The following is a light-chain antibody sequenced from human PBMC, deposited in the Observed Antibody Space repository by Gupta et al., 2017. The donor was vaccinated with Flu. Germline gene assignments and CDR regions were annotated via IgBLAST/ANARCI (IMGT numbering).Light chain of an antibody. V-gene: IGLV10-54*04. Sequence: TAIRTCTSNSNNVGNHGSAWLHQHQGHPPKVLSDMNNSRPSGISERFSASTSGTTASPTTTGLQPEDEADYYCSAWASSNNDWVFGGGTKVTVL. CDR2: MNN. J-gene: IGLJ3*02. CDR1: SNNVGNHG. CDR3: SAWASSNNDWV.